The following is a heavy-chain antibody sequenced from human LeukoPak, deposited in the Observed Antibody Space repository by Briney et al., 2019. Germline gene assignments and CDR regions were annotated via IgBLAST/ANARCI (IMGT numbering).Heavy chain of an antibody. CDR1: GFTFSSYW. V-gene: IGHV3-7*01. CDR3: ARDHAGSGDYFDY. D-gene: IGHD3-10*01. CDR2: INQDGSEK. J-gene: IGHJ4*02. Sequence: GGSLRLSCAASGFTFSSYWMSWVRQAPGKGLEWVANINQDGSEKYYVDSVKGRFTISRDNAKNSLYLQMNSLRAEDTAVYYCARDHAGSGDYFDYWGQGTLVTVSS.